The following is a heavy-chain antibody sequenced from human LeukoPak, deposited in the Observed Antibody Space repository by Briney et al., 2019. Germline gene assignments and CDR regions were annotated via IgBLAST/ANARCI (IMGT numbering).Heavy chain of an antibody. J-gene: IGHJ4*02. CDR3: ASYNWGSPRDF. D-gene: IGHD7-27*01. CDR2: ISPDGSET. Sequence: PGGSLRLSCAASGFTFRSYWMYWVRQTPGAGLVWVSRISPDGSETINADSVKGRFTISRDNAKNTLYLQMSRLRADDTAIYYCASYNWGSPRDFWGQGTLVTVSS. V-gene: IGHV3-74*01. CDR1: GFTFRSYW.